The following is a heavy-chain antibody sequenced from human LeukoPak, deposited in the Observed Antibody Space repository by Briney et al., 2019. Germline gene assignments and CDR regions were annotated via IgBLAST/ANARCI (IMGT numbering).Heavy chain of an antibody. Sequence: ASMKASSKASAYTFTSYDINWVRQATRQGLEWMGWMNPNSGNTGYAQKFQGRVTMTRNTSISTAYMELSSLRSEDTAVYYCARGRLRNTGNWSDPWGQGTLVTVSS. D-gene: IGHD2-21*02. CDR1: AYTFTSYD. V-gene: IGHV1-8*01. CDR3: ARGRLRNTGNWSDP. J-gene: IGHJ5*02. CDR2: MNPNSGNT.